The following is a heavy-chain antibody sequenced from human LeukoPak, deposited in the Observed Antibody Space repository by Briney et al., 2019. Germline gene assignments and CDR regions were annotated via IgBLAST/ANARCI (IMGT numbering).Heavy chain of an antibody. CDR1: GFTFSSYG. J-gene: IGHJ4*02. D-gene: IGHD4-17*01. CDR2: IWYDGSNK. V-gene: IGHV3-33*06. CDR3: AKDGSDYGDYEAVDY. Sequence: PGGSLRLSCAASGFTFSSYGMHWVRQAPGKGLEWVAVIWYDGSNKYYADSVKGRFTISRDNSKNTLYLQMNSLRAEDTAVYYCAKDGSDYGDYEAVDYWGQGTLVTVSS.